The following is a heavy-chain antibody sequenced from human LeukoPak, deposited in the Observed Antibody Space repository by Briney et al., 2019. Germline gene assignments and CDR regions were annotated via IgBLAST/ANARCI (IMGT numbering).Heavy chain of an antibody. J-gene: IGHJ5*02. Sequence: SENLSLTCTVSGGSISSSSYYWGWIRQPPGKGLEWIGSIYYSGSTYYNPSLKSRVTISVDTSKNQFSLKLSSVTAADTAVYYCARSGRGLATRFDPWGQGILVTVSS. D-gene: IGHD1-26*01. V-gene: IGHV4-39*07. CDR1: GGSISSSSYY. CDR3: ARSGRGLATRFDP. CDR2: IYYSGST.